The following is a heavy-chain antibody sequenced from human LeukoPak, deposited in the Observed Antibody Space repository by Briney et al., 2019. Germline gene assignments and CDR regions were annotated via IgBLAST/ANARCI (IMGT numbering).Heavy chain of an antibody. CDR2: ISYDGSNK. CDR1: GSTFSSYA. Sequence: PGRSLRLSCAASGSTFSSYAMHWVRQAPGKGLEWVAVISYDGSNKYYADSVKGRFTISRDNSKNTLYLQMSSLRAEDTAVYYCASGSSWYIFDYWGQGTLVTVSS. CDR3: ASGSSWYIFDY. D-gene: IGHD6-13*01. V-gene: IGHV3-30-3*01. J-gene: IGHJ4*02.